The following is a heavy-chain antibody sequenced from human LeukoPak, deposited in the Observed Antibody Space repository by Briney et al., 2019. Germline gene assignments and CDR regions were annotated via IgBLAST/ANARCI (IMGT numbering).Heavy chain of an antibody. Sequence: PGGCLTLSCIVSGFTFSDYWMTWVRPPAGKGREWVGNIKQDGSAKYYVDFVKGRFTISRDNAKNSLYLQMDSLRVEDTATYYCARWRGSTSERSDYWGQGTLVTVSS. D-gene: IGHD2-2*01. CDR3: ARWRGSTSERSDY. CDR2: IKQDGSAK. V-gene: IGHV3-7*01. CDR1: GFTFSDYW. J-gene: IGHJ4*02.